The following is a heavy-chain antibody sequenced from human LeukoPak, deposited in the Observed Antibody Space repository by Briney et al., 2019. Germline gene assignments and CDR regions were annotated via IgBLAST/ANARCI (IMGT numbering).Heavy chain of an antibody. CDR3: AQKLGPISGAFDI. D-gene: IGHD7-27*01. CDR1: GFTFSDYY. J-gene: IGHJ3*02. CDR2: ISSSGSTI. V-gene: IGHV3-11*01. Sequence: GGSLRLSCAASGFTFSDYYMSWIRQAPGKGLEWVSYISSSGSTIYYADSVKGRFTISRDNSKNTLYLQMNSLRAEDTAVYYCAQKLGPISGAFDIWGQGTMVTVSS.